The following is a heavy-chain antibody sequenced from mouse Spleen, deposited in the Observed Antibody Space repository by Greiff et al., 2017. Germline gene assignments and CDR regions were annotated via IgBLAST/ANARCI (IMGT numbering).Heavy chain of an antibody. D-gene: IGHD2-4*01. CDR3: ARIMITTVAWFAY. V-gene: IGHV1-53*01. CDR2: INPSNGGT. Sequence: QVQLQQPGTELVKPGASVKLSCKASGYTFTSYWMHWVKQRPGPGLEWIGNINPSNGGTNYNEKFKSKATLTVDKSSSTAYMQLSSLTSEDSAVYYCARIMITTVAWFAYWGQGTLVTVSA. J-gene: IGHJ3*01. CDR1: GYTFTSYW.